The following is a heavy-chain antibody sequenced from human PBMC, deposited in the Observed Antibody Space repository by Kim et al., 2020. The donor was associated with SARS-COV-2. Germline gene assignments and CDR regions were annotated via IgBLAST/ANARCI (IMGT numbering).Heavy chain of an antibody. J-gene: IGHJ4*02. CDR3: ASGGYSGYEDAYYFDY. V-gene: IGHV5-51*01. CDR2: IYPGDSDT. D-gene: IGHD5-12*01. Sequence: GESLKISCKGSGYSFTSYWIGWVRQKPGKGLEWMGIIYPGDSDTRYSPSFQGQVTISADKSISSAYLQWSSLKASDTAMYYCASGGYSGYEDAYYFDYWGQGGLVTVSS. CDR1: GYSFTSYW.